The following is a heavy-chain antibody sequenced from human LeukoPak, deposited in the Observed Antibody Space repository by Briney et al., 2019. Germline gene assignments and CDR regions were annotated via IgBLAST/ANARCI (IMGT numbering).Heavy chain of an antibody. D-gene: IGHD5-18*01. CDR1: GFTFSSYA. V-gene: IGHV3-30-3*01. CDR3: ARGTEGIYSYDDY. J-gene: IGHJ4*02. Sequence: RPGGSLRLSCAASGFTFSSYAMHWVRQAPGKGLECVAVISYDGSNKFSAASVKGRFTISRDNSKNTLYLQMNSLRAEETAVYFCARGTEGIYSYDDYWGQGTLVTVSS. CDR2: ISYDGSNK.